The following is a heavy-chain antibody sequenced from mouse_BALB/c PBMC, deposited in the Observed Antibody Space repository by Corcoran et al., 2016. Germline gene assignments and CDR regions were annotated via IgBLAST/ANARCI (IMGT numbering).Heavy chain of an antibody. J-gene: IGHJ3*01. CDR3: ARGRDYVFAY. D-gene: IGHD2-4*01. Sequence: LVKTGASVKISCKAAGYSFTGYYMHWVMQSHGKSLEWIGYISCYNGATSYNQKFKGKATFTVDTSSSTAYMQFNSLTSEDSAVYYCARGRDYVFAYWGQGTLVTVSA. CDR1: GYSFTGYY. CDR2: ISCYNGAT. V-gene: IGHV1S34*01.